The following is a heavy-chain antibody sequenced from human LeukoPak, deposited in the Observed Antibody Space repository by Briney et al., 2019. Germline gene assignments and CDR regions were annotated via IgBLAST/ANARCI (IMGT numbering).Heavy chain of an antibody. V-gene: IGHV1-18*01. D-gene: IGHD2-2*01. CDR3: ARDLGVPAAKYYYYYYMDV. Sequence: ASVKVSCKASGYTFTSYGISWVRQSPGQGLEWMGWISAYNGNTNYAQKLQGRVSMTTDTSTSTAYMELRSLRSDDTAVYYCARDLGVPAAKYYYYYYMDVWGKGTTVTVSS. CDR1: GYTFTSYG. CDR2: ISAYNGNT. J-gene: IGHJ6*03.